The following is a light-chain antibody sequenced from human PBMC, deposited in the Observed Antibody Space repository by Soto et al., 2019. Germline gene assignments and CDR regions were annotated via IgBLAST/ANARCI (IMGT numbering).Light chain of an antibody. V-gene: IGKV3-20*01. CDR1: QSVSSSY. CDR3: QQYGSSPGT. Sequence: EIVLTQSPGTLSLSPGERATLSCRASQSVSSSYLAWYQQKPGQAPRLLIYGASSRATGIPDRFSGSGSGEDFTRTISRLEPEDVAVYCCQQYGSSPGTLGQGTKVEIK. CDR2: GAS. J-gene: IGKJ1*01.